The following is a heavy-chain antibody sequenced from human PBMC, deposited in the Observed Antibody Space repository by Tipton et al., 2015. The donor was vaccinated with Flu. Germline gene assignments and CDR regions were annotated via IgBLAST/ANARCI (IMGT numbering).Heavy chain of an antibody. D-gene: IGHD2-21*01. CDR3: ARAKGPHMGFDY. V-gene: IGHV3-48*03. J-gene: IGHJ4*02. CDR2: INRDGSSGITT. CDR1: GFTLSSYE. Sequence: SLRLSCTASGFTLSSYEVNWVRQAPGKGLEWVSYINRDGSSGITTYYAESVKGRFSISRDNAKNSLYPQMNSPRAEDTAVYYCARAKGPHMGFDYWGQGTPVTVSS.